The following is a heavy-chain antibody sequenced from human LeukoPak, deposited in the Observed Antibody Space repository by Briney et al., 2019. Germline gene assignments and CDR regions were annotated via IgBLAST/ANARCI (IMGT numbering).Heavy chain of an antibody. Sequence: GASVKVSCKASGYTFTSYDINWVRQATGQGLEWMGWMNPNSGNTGYAQKFQGRATMTRNTSISTAYMELSSLRSEDTAVYYCARGSSVDTAMVTDYWGQGTLVTVSS. CDR3: ARGSSVDTAMVTDY. J-gene: IGHJ4*02. D-gene: IGHD5-18*01. V-gene: IGHV1-8*01. CDR1: GYTFTSYD. CDR2: MNPNSGNT.